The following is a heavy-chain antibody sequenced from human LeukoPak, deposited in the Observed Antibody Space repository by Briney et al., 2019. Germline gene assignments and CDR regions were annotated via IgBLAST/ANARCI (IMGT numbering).Heavy chain of an antibody. V-gene: IGHV4-59*08. J-gene: IGHJ6*02. CDR3: ARLLESNYGMDV. D-gene: IGHD1-1*01. CDR1: GGSISSYY. CDR2: IYYSGST. Sequence: SETLSLTCTVSGGSISSYYWSWLRQPPGKGLEWIGYIYYSGSTNYNPSLKSRVTISVDTSKNQFSLKLSSVTAADTAVYYCARLLESNYGMDVWGQGTTVTVSS.